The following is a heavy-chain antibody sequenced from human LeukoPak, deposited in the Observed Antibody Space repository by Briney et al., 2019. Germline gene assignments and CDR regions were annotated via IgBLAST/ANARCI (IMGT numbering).Heavy chain of an antibody. Sequence: ASVKVSCKASGYTFTGYYMHWVRQAPGQGLEWMGWINPSGGSTSYAQKFQGRVTMTRDTSTSTVYMELSSLRSEDTAVYYCARVLTDYDSSGYYYRYWGQGTLVTVSS. D-gene: IGHD3-22*01. CDR2: INPSGGST. V-gene: IGHV1-46*01. J-gene: IGHJ4*02. CDR1: GYTFTGYY. CDR3: ARVLTDYDSSGYYYRY.